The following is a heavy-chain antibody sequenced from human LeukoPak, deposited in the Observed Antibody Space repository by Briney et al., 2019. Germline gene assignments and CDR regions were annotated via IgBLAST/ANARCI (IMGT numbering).Heavy chain of an antibody. CDR1: GFTFSSYA. CDR2: ISSNGGTK. V-gene: IGHV3-64D*09. Sequence: PGGSLRLSCSASGFTFSSYAMHWVRQAPGKGLEYVSDISSNGGTKYYADSVKRRFTVSRDNSKNMLYLQMNSLRADDTAVYYCVKDKYPVVVAATLDYWGQGILVTVSS. D-gene: IGHD2-15*01. CDR3: VKDKYPVVVAATLDY. J-gene: IGHJ4*02.